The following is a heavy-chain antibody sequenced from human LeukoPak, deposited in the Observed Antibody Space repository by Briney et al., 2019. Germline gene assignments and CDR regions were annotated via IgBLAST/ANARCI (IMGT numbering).Heavy chain of an antibody. V-gene: IGHV4-39*01. D-gene: IGHD3-3*01. Sequence: ASETLSLTCTVSGGSISSSSYYWDWIRQPPGKGLEWIGSIYYIGSTSFNPSLKSRVTISVDTSKNQFSLKLNSVTAADTAVYYCARRSRSSGFLDYWGQGTLVTVSS. J-gene: IGHJ4*02. CDR1: GGSISSSSYY. CDR2: IYYIGST. CDR3: ARRSRSSGFLDY.